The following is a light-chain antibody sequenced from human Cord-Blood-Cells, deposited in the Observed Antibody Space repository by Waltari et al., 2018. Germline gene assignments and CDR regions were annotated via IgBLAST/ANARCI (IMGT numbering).Light chain of an antibody. V-gene: IGKV1-5*01. J-gene: IGKJ4*01. CDR2: VAS. CDR1: QSISSW. CDR3: QQYNSYSLT. Sequence: DIQMTQSPSTLSASVGVRVTITCPASQSISSWLAWYQQKPGEAHKLLIYVASSLDSGVPPRFSGSGSGTECPLIISSLQPDDFATYSCQQYNSYSLTFGGGTKVEIK.